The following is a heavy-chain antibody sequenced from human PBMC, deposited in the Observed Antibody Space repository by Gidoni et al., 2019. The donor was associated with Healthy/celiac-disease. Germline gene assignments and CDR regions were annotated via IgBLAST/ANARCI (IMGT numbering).Heavy chain of an antibody. CDR2: INHSGIT. J-gene: IGHJ4*02. CDR3: ASSDYGKYY. V-gene: IGHV4-34*01. D-gene: IGHD4-17*01. Sequence: QVQLQQWGAGLLKPSETLSLTCAVYGGSFSGYYWSWIRQPPGKGLEWIGEINHSGITNYNPSLKSRVTISVDTSKTQFSLKLSSVTAADTAVYYCASSDYGKYYWGQGTLVTVSS. CDR1: GGSFSGYY.